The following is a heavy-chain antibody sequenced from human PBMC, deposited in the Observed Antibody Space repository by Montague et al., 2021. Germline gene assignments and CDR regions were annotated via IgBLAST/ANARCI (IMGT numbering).Heavy chain of an antibody. Sequence: SETLSLTCTVSRSLINSDYYWGWIRQPPGKGLEWMGSVSHGGRTYYNPSLKSRGTISVDTSNNHFSLKLSSVTAADTAMYYCARERDRYYYIDIWGKGTTITVSS. CDR1: RSLINSDYY. CDR2: VSHGGRT. J-gene: IGHJ6*03. CDR3: ARERDRYYYIDI. V-gene: IGHV4-38-2*02.